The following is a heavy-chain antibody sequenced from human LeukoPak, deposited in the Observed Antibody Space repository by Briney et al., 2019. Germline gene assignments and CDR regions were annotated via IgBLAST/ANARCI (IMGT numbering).Heavy chain of an antibody. CDR1: GGSISSYY. V-gene: IGHV4-59*08. J-gene: IGHJ5*02. D-gene: IGHD3-10*01. CDR2: IYYSGST. Sequence: SETLSLTCTVSGGSISSYYWSWIRQPPGKGLEWIGYIYYSGSTNYNPSLKSRVTISVDTSKNQFSLKLSSVTAADTAVYYRARQKLTRGSGSYYTNWFDPWGQGTLVTVSS. CDR3: ARQKLTRGSGSYYTNWFDP.